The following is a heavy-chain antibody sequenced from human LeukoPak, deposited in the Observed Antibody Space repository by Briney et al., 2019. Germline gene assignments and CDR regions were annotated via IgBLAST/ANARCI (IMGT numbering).Heavy chain of an antibody. Sequence: ASVKVSCKASGYMFSSYGINWVRQAPGQGLEWMGWISTYNGNTNYARKLQGRVTMTTDTSTSTAYMELRSLRSDDTAVYYCTRDLNSLVGATLGGNDFWGQGTLVTVSS. V-gene: IGHV1-18*01. J-gene: IGHJ4*02. CDR1: GYMFSSYG. CDR3: TRDLNSLVGATLGGNDF. D-gene: IGHD1-26*01. CDR2: ISTYNGNT.